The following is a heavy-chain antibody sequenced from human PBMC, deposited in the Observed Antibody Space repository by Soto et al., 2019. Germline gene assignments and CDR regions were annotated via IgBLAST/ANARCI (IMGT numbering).Heavy chain of an antibody. CDR2: IIPIFGTA. CDR3: ARSSSNCSGGSCESLDY. V-gene: IGHV1-69*13. D-gene: IGHD2-15*01. Sequence: SVKVSCKASGGTFSSYAISWVRQAPGQGLEWMEGIIPIFGTANYAQKFQGRVTITADESTSTAYMELSSLRSEDTAVYYCARSSSNCSGGSCESLDYWGQGTLVTVSS. J-gene: IGHJ4*02. CDR1: GGTFSSYA.